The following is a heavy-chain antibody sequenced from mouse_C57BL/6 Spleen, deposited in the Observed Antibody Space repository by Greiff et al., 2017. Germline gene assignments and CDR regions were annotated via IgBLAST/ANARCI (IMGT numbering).Heavy chain of an antibody. CDR3: ARTYYYGYFDV. J-gene: IGHJ1*03. V-gene: IGHV1-53*01. CDR2: INPSNGGT. Sequence: VKLKQPGTELVKPGASVKLSCKASGYTFTSYWMHWVKQRPGQGLEWIGNINPSNGGTNYNEKFKSKATLTVDKSSSTAYMQLCSLTSEDSAVYYCARTYYYGYFDVWGTGTTVTVSS. D-gene: IGHD1-1*01. CDR1: GYTFTSYW.